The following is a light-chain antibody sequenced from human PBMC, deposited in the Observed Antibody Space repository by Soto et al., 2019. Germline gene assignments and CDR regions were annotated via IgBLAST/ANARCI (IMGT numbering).Light chain of an antibody. J-gene: IGKJ5*01. CDR1: QSVSSY. CDR3: QQRSNWPPEIT. V-gene: IGKV3-11*01. Sequence: EVVLTQSPATLSLSPGEGATLSCRASQSVSSYLAWYQQKPGQAPRLLIYGASTRATGIPARFSGSGSGTDFTLTVSSLEPEDFALYYCQQRSNWPPEITFGQGTRLETK. CDR2: GAS.